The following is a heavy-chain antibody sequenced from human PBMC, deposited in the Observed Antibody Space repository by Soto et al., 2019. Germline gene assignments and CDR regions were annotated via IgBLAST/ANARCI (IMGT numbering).Heavy chain of an antibody. CDR3: ARDSVDTAMARSSLFDY. V-gene: IGHV3-30-3*01. CDR1: GFTFSSYA. D-gene: IGHD5-18*01. Sequence: QVQLVESGGGVVQPGRSLRLSCAASGFTFSSYAMHWVRQAPGKGLEWVAVISYDGSNKYYADSVKGRFTISRDNSKNTLYLQMNSLRVEDTAVYYCARDSVDTAMARSSLFDYWGQGTLVTVSS. CDR2: ISYDGSNK. J-gene: IGHJ4*02.